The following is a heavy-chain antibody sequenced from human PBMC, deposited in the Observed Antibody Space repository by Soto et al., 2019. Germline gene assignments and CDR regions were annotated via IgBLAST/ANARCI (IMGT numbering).Heavy chain of an antibody. J-gene: IGHJ5*02. D-gene: IGHD3-22*01. CDR2: IYYSGST. V-gene: IGHV4-39*01. CDR1: GCSISSSSYY. Sequence: SETLSLTCTVSGCSISSSSYYWGWIRQPPGKGLEWIGSIYYSGSTYYNPSLKSRVTISVDTSKNQFSLKLSSVTAADTAVYYCARQITMIVVVTVGGFDPWGQGTLVTVS. CDR3: ARQITMIVVVTVGGFDP.